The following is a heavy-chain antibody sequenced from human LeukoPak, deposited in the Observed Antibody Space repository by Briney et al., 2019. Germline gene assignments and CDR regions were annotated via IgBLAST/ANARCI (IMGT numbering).Heavy chain of an antibody. CDR2: ISSSSSYI. Sequence: GGSLRLSCAASGFTFSSYAMSWVRQAPGKGLEWVSSISSSSSYIYYADSVKGRFTISRDNAKNSLYLQMNSLRAEDTAVYYCAKDEDAAVAGTNDYWGQGTLVTVSS. CDR3: AKDEDAAVAGTNDY. J-gene: IGHJ4*02. D-gene: IGHD6-19*01. V-gene: IGHV3-21*04. CDR1: GFTFSSYA.